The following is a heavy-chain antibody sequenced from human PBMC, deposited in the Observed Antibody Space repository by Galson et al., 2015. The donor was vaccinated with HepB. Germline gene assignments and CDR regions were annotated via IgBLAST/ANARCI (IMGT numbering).Heavy chain of an antibody. CDR3: ARGALVVVVNATQNNWFDP. Sequence: SVKVSCKASGYTFSSYSITWVRQAPGQGLEWMGWINAYNRNTDYARQLQGRVTMTTDTSTSTAHMELKSLRSDDTAVYYCARGALVVVVNATQNNWFDPWGQGTLVTVSS. CDR1: GYTFSSYS. D-gene: IGHD2-15*01. V-gene: IGHV1-18*01. CDR2: INAYNRNT. J-gene: IGHJ5*02.